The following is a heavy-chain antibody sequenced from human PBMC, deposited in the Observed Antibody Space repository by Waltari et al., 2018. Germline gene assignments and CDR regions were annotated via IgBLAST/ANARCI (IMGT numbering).Heavy chain of an antibody. CDR2: IYYSGST. V-gene: IGHV4-31*03. CDR3: ARGASGLGGPVGY. D-gene: IGHD3-16*01. J-gene: IGHJ4*02. CDR1: GGSISSGGYS. Sequence: QVQLQESGPGLVKPSQTLSLNCTVSGGSISSGGYSWSWLRQHPGKGLEWIWYIYYSGSTYYNPSLKSRVTISVDTSKNQFSLKLSSVTAADTAVYYCARGASGLGGPVGYWGQGTLVTVSS.